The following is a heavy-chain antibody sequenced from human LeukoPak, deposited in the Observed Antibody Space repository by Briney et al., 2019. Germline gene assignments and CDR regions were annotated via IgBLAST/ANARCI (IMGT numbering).Heavy chain of an antibody. CDR3: AGYYYDSSVHGAFDI. CDR2: IYYSGRT. Sequence: PSETLSLTCTVSGGSISSSSYYWGWIRQPPGKGLESFVRIYYSGRTYYNPSLKSLVTISVNTSNTQFSQKLSPRADATTAVYCCAGYYYDSSVHGAFDIWGQGTMVTVPS. D-gene: IGHD3-22*01. V-gene: IGHV4-39*01. J-gene: IGHJ3*02. CDR1: GGSISSSSYY.